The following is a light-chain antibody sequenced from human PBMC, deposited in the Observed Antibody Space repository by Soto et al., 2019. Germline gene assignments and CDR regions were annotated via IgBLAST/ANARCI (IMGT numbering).Light chain of an antibody. CDR3: SSYTSSSTYV. Sequence: QSALTQPPSVSGSPGQSVAISCTGTSSDVGGSNGVSWYQQPPGTAPKLIIYDVSNRPSGVPDRFSGSKSGNTASLIISGLQAEDEGDYYCSSYTSSSTYVFGIGTKLTVL. CDR1: SSDVGGSNG. CDR2: DVS. J-gene: IGLJ1*01. V-gene: IGLV2-18*02.